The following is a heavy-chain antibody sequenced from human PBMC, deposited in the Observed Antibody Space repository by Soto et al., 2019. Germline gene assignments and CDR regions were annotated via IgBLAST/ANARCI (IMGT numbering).Heavy chain of an antibody. J-gene: IGHJ6*02. V-gene: IGHV3-74*01. Sequence: GGSLRLSCAVSGFTFSSDWMHWVRQAPGKGLVWVSRINSDGSSTSYADSVKGRFTISRDNAKNSLYLQMNSLRAEDTAVYYCARELLSRYFDWLLFSFYGMDVWGQGTTVTVSS. D-gene: IGHD3-9*01. CDR2: INSDGSST. CDR3: ARELLSRYFDWLLFSFYGMDV. CDR1: GFTFSSDW.